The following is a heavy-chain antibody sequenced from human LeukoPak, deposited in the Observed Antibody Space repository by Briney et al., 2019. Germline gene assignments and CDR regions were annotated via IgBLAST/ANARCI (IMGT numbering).Heavy chain of an antibody. CDR1: GFTFSSYA. Sequence: GGSLRLSCAASGFTFSSYAMHWVRQAPGKGLEWVAVISYDGSNKYYADSVKGRFTISRDNSKSTLYLQMNSLRAEDTAVYYCARVWGGTGTTPGLFDYWGQGTLVTVSS. V-gene: IGHV3-30-3*01. CDR2: ISYDGSNK. D-gene: IGHD1-1*01. CDR3: ARVWGGTGTTPGLFDY. J-gene: IGHJ4*02.